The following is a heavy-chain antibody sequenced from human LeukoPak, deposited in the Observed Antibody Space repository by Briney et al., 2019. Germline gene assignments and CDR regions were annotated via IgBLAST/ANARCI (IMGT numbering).Heavy chain of an antibody. CDR1: GYSFTSYW. CDR3: ARQRYSSGWYDAFDI. CDR2: IHPGDSDT. D-gene: IGHD6-19*01. Sequence: PGESLKISCKGSGYSFTSYWIGWVRQMPGKGLEWMVIIHPGDSDTRYSPSFQGQVTISADKSISPPYLQWSSLKASDTAMYYCARQRYSSGWYDAFDIWGQRTMVTVSS. V-gene: IGHV5-51*01. J-gene: IGHJ3*02.